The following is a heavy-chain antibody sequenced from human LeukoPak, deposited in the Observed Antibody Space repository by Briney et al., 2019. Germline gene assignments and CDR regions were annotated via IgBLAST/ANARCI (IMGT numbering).Heavy chain of an antibody. CDR3: ARAGFDY. CDR1: GFSFNDHA. V-gene: IGHV3-9*01. Sequence: GRSLRLSCAASGFSFNDHAMHWVRQTPGKGLEWVSGISWNGGSIAYADSVKGRFTISRDNAKNSLYLQMNSLRAEDTAVYYCARAGFDYWGQGTLVTVSS. J-gene: IGHJ4*02. CDR2: ISWNGGSI.